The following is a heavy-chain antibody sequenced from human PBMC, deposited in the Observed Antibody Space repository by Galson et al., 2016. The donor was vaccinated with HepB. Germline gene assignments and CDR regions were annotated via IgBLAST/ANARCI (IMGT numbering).Heavy chain of an antibody. CDR2: TSFDGSDK. D-gene: IGHD3-3*01. CDR3: AKENDFWSGYLSH. CDR1: GFPFSSYA. J-gene: IGHJ4*02. V-gene: IGHV3-30*04. Sequence: SLRLSCAASGFPFSSYAVHWVRQAPGKGLEWVAVTSFDGSDKYYTDSVKGRFTISRDNSQSRLYLQMNSLRAEDTAIYYCAKENDFWSGYLSHWGQGALVTVSS.